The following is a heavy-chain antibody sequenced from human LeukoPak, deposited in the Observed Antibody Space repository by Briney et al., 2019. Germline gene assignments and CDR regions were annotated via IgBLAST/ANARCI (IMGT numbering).Heavy chain of an antibody. CDR2: INHSGST. CDR3: ARRGSSGWYA. CDR1: GGSFSGYY. D-gene: IGHD6-19*01. J-gene: IGHJ5*02. Sequence: PSETLSLTCAGYGGSFSGYYWSWIRQPPGKGLEWIGEINHSGSTNYNPSLKSRVTISVDTSKNQFSLKLSSVTAADTAVYYCARRGSSGWYAWGQGTLVTVSS. V-gene: IGHV4-34*01.